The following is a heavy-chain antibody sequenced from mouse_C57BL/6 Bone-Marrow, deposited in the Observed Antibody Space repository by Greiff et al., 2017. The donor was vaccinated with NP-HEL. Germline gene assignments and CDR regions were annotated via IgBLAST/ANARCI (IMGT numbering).Heavy chain of an antibody. CDR2: LWRGGGT. J-gene: IGHJ4*01. Sequence: VQGVESGPGLVQPSQSLSITCTVSGFSLTSYGVHWVRQSPGKGLEWLGVLWRGGGTAYNAAFISRLSISKYNSKSQVFFKMNSLQADDADIYYCAFPYDYYAMDYWGQGTSVTVSS. CDR3: AFPYDYYAMDY. V-gene: IGHV2-2*01. CDR1: GFSLTSYG.